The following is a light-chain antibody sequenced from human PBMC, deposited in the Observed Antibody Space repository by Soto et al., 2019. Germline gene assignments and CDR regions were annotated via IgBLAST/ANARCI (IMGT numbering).Light chain of an antibody. Sequence: EIVLTQSPGTLSLSPGERATLSCRASQSLDNRHLAWYQHKPGQTPRVLIYGASNRATGIPVRFSGSGSGTDFTLTISILEPEDFAVYYCQQYRISKWTFGQGTKV. CDR1: QSLDNRH. J-gene: IGKJ1*01. CDR2: GAS. V-gene: IGKV3-20*01. CDR3: QQYRISKWT.